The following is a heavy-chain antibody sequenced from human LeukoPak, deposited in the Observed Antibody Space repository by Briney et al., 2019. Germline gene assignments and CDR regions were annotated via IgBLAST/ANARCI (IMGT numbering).Heavy chain of an antibody. Sequence: LSLTCTVSGGSISSGSYFWNWIGQPAGKGMEGMGRIYTSGSTNNNPSLKSRVTISQKKSKTQFSLKLSSVTAADTAVYYCARGGYYDSSGSRDAFDIWGQGTMVTVSS. J-gene: IGHJ3*02. V-gene: IGHV4-61*02. CDR2: IYTSGST. CDR1: GGSISSGSYF. D-gene: IGHD3-22*01. CDR3: ARGGYYDSSGSRDAFDI.